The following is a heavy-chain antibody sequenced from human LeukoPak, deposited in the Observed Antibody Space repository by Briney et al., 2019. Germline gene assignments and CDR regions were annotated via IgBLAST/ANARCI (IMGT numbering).Heavy chain of an antibody. J-gene: IGHJ4*02. D-gene: IGHD3-3*01. Sequence: GGSLRLSCAASGFTFSRYWMHWVRQAPGKGLMWVSRISPDGSTTLYADSVKGRFTISRDNAKNTLYLQMNSLGAEDTAVYYCTKDTNDFWSGYYTHLDYWGQGTLVTVSS. CDR3: TKDTNDFWSGYYTHLDY. CDR1: GFTFSRYW. V-gene: IGHV3-74*03. CDR2: ISPDGSTT.